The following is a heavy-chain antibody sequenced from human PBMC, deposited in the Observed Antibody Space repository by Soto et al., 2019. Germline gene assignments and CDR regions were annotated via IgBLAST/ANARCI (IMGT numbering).Heavy chain of an antibody. CDR3: ARGGFWSGYYVRPLKNWLDP. J-gene: IGHJ5*02. CDR2: INHSGST. V-gene: IGHV4-34*01. D-gene: IGHD3-3*01. Sequence: SETLSLTCAVYGGSFSGYYWSWIRQPPGKGLEWIGEINHSGSTNYNPSLKSRVTISVDTSKNQFSLKLSSVTAADTAVYYCARGGFWSGYYVRPLKNWLDPWGQGTIVTVYS. CDR1: GGSFSGYY.